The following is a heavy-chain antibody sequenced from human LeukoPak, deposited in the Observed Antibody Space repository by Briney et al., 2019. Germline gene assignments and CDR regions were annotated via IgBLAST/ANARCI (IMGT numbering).Heavy chain of an antibody. CDR2: ISSSSSYI. D-gene: IGHD2-2*02. J-gene: IGHJ3*02. V-gene: IGHV3-21*01. CDR1: GFTFSNYW. CDR3: ARDRDIVVVPAAIPGAFDI. Sequence: GGSLRLSCEGSGFTFSNYWMGWVRQAPGKGLEWVSSISSSSSYIYYADSVKGRFTISRDNAKNSLYLQMNSLRAEDTAVYYCARDRDIVVVPAAIPGAFDIWGQGTMVTVSS.